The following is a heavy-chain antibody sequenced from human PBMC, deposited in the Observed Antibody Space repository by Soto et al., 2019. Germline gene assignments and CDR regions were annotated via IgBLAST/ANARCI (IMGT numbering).Heavy chain of an antibody. V-gene: IGHV3-33*01. J-gene: IGHJ4*02. CDR2: IWYDGNNI. CDR1: GFTFSNYG. Sequence: GGSLRLSCAASGFTFSNYGMHWVRLAPGTGLEWVAVIWYDGNNIYYADSVKGRFTISRDNSKNTLYLQMNSLRAEDTAVYFCARDKSPILRYFDWLPLDYWGQGTRVTVSS. D-gene: IGHD3-9*01. CDR3: ARDKSPILRYFDWLPLDY.